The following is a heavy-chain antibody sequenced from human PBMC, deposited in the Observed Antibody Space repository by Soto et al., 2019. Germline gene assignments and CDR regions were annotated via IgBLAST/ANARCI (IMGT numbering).Heavy chain of an antibody. V-gene: IGHV3-21*01. CDR1: GFTFSSYS. Sequence: PGESLKISCAASGFTFSSYSMNWVRQAPGKGLEWVSSISSSSSYIYYADSVKGRFTISRDNAKNSLYLQMNSLRAEDTAVYYCARGQWLADFDYWGQGTLVTVSS. D-gene: IGHD6-19*01. CDR2: ISSSSSYI. J-gene: IGHJ4*02. CDR3: ARGQWLADFDY.